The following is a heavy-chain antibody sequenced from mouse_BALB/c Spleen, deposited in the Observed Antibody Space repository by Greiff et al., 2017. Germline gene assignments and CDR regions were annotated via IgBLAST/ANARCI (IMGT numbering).Heavy chain of an antibody. V-gene: IGHV2-9*02. CDR1: GFSLTSYG. Sequence: VKLVESGPGLVAPSQSLSITCTVSGFSLTSYGVHWVRQPPGKGLEWLGVIWAGGSTNYNSALMSRLSISKDNSKSQVFLKMNSLQTDDTAMYYCARDEKNQYYGSYFDYWGQGTTLTVSS. CDR3: ARDEKNQYYGSYFDY. CDR2: IWAGGST. D-gene: IGHD1-1*01. J-gene: IGHJ2*01.